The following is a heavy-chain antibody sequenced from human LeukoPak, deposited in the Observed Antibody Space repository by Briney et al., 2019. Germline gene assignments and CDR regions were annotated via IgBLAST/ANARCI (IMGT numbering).Heavy chain of an antibody. D-gene: IGHD2-15*01. CDR3: ARAPRYCSGGSCYDY. J-gene: IGHJ4*02. Sequence: GGSMRLSCAASGFTFSDYYMSWIRQAPGKGLEWVSYISSSGSTIYYADSVKGRFTISRDNAKNSLYLQMNSLRAEDTAVYYCARAPRYCSGGSCYDYWGQGTLVTVSS. CDR2: ISSSGSTI. V-gene: IGHV3-11*01. CDR1: GFTFSDYY.